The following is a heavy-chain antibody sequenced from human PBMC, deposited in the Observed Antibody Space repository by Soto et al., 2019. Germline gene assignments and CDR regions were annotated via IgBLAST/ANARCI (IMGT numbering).Heavy chain of an antibody. V-gene: IGHV1-2*04. CDR1: GYTFTGYY. Sequence: ASVKVSCKASGYTFTGYYMHWVRQAPGQGLEWMGWINPNSGGTNYAQKFQGWVTMTRDTSISTAYMELSRLRSDDTAVYYCAREAVITLQKNYYYYYGMDGWGQGTTVTVSS. CDR3: AREAVITLQKNYYYYYGMDG. D-gene: IGHD3-16*02. J-gene: IGHJ6*02. CDR2: INPNSGGT.